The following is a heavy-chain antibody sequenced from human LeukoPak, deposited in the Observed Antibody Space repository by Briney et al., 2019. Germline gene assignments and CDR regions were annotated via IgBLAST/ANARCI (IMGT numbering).Heavy chain of an antibody. J-gene: IGHJ4*02. V-gene: IGHV3-23*01. Sequence: PGGSLRLSCAASGFTFSSFAMSWVRRAPGKGLERVSTISGNGTTTYYADSVRGRFTVSRDNSKSTLYPQMNSLRAEDTAVYYCAKDLSMAVTGSPFDYWGQGTLVTVSS. CDR1: GFTFSSFA. CDR2: ISGNGTTT. CDR3: AKDLSMAVTGSPFDY. D-gene: IGHD6-19*01.